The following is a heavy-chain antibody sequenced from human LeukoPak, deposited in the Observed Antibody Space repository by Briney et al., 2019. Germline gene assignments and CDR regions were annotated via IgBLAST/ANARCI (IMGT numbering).Heavy chain of an antibody. J-gene: IGHJ4*02. CDR3: ARGVSGWPYYLDY. D-gene: IGHD6-19*01. V-gene: IGHV3-23*01. CDR2: INDGGGSA. Sequence: GGSLRLSCAASGFTFSNSVMSWVRQAPGKGLEWVSSINDGGGSAYYADSVKGRFTISRDNSKNTLYLQMNSLRAEDTAVYYCARGVSGWPYYLDYWGQGALVTVSS. CDR1: GFTFSNSV.